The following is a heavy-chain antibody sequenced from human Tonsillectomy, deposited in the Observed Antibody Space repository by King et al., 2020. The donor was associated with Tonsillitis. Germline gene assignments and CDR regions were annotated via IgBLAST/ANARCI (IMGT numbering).Heavy chain of an antibody. CDR3: ARYRLELLFTGAFDI. CDR1: GYTFTGYY. Sequence: VQLVESGAEVKKPGASVKVSCKASGYTFTGYYMHWVRQAPGQGLEWMGWINPNSGGTNYAQKFQGRVTMTRDTSISTAYMEMSRLRSDDTAVYYCARYRLELLFTGAFDIWGQGTMVTVSS. V-gene: IGHV1-2*02. CDR2: INPNSGGT. J-gene: IGHJ3*02. D-gene: IGHD1-7*01.